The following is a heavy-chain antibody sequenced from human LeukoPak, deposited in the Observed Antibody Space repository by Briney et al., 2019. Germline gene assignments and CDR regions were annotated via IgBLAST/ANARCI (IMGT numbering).Heavy chain of an antibody. CDR1: GFIFSTYG. D-gene: IGHD3-22*01. J-gene: IGHJ3*01. Sequence: GGSLRLSCEASGFIFSTYGMAWVRQAPGKGLDWVSVIGASGAETYYSDSAKGRFTVSRDNSKDTLFLHMSSLRAEDTAVYFCATRPRDSSGYYLGAFDAWGQGTTVTVSS. CDR2: IGASGAET. V-gene: IGHV3-23*01. CDR3: ATRPRDSSGYYLGAFDA.